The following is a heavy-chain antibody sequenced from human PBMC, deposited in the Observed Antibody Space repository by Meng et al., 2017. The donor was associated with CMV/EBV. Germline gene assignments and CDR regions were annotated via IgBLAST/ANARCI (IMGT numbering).Heavy chain of an antibody. CDR1: GFTFSSYE. V-gene: IGHV3-48*03. Sequence: LSLTCAASGFTFSSYEMNWVRQAPGKGLEWVSYISSSGSTIYYADSVKGRFTISRDNAKNSPYLQMNSLRAEDTAVYYCARGGATALDYWGQGTLVTVSS. J-gene: IGHJ4*02. CDR3: ARGGATALDY. D-gene: IGHD5-24*01. CDR2: ISSSGSTI.